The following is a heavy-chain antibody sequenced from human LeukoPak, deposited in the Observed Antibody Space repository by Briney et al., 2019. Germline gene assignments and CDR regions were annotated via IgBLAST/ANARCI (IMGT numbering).Heavy chain of an antibody. CDR1: GGSFSGYY. Sequence: SETLSLTCAVYGGSFSGYYWSWIRQPPGKGLEWIGEINHSGSTNYNPSLKSRVTISVDTSKNQFSLKLSSVTAADTAVYYCARVADGYSYGGYFDYWGQGTLVTVSS. J-gene: IGHJ4*02. D-gene: IGHD5-18*01. V-gene: IGHV4-34*01. CDR2: INHSGST. CDR3: ARVADGYSYGGYFDY.